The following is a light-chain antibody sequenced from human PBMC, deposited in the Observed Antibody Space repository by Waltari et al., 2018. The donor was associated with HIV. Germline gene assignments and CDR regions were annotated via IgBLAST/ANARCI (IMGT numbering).Light chain of an antibody. J-gene: IGLJ2*01. Sequence: QSALTQPPSASGSPGQSVTISCTGTLGDVGAFNYVSWYQKHPDTAPRLIIYDVTMRPSGVPDRFSGSRSGNTASLTVSGLQADDEAYYYCCSYAGSNTVVFGGGTKLTVL. CDR2: DVT. CDR3: CSYAGSNTVV. CDR1: LGDVGAFNY. V-gene: IGLV2-8*01.